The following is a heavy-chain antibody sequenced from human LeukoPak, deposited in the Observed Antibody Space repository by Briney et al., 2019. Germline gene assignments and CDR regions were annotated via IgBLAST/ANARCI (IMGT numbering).Heavy chain of an antibody. V-gene: IGHV3-33*01. CDR2: IWYDGSNK. CDR3: ARDMRSSIAVAGTSGFDY. CDR1: GFTFSIYG. D-gene: IGHD6-19*01. J-gene: IGHJ4*02. Sequence: PGRSLRLSCAASGFTFSIYGMHWVRQAPGKGLEWVAVIWYDGSNKYYADSVKGRFTISRDNSKNTLYLQMNSLRAEDTAVYYCARDMRSSIAVAGTSGFDYRGQGTLVTVSS.